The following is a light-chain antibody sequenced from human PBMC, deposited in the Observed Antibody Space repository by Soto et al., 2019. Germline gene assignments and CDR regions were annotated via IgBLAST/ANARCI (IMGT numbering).Light chain of an antibody. V-gene: IGKV3-15*01. CDR1: QSISIN. CDR3: QQRSNWPWT. J-gene: IGKJ1*01. Sequence: EIVMTQSPATLSVSPGERASLSCRASQSISINLAWYQQKPGQAPRLLVSGASTRATGIPARFSAGGAGTDFTLTISSLEPEDFAVYYCQQRSNWPWTFGQGTKVDIK. CDR2: GAS.